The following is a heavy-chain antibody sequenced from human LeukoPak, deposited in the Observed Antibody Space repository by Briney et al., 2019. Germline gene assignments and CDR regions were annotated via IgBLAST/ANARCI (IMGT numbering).Heavy chain of an antibody. CDR1: GFTFSSYA. CDR2: ISYDVINK. J-gene: IGHJ3*02. V-gene: IGHV3-30-3*01. CDR3: ASRDGYNFHAFDI. D-gene: IGHD5-24*01. Sequence: GRSLRLSCAASGFTFSSYAMHWVRQAPGKGLEWVAVISYDVINKYYADSVKGRFTISRDNCKNTLYLQMKRLRAEDTAVYYCASRDGYNFHAFDIWGQGTMVTVSS.